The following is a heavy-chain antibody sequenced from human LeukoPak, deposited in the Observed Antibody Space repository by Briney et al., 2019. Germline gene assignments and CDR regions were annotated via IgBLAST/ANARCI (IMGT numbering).Heavy chain of an antibody. V-gene: IGHV3-23*01. Sequence: PGGSLRLSCAASGFTFSSYAMSWVRQAPGKGLEWVSAISGSGGSTYYADSVKGRFIISRDNSKNTLYLQMNSLRAEDTAVYYCAKGGGYSYGYPDAFDIWGQGTMVTVSS. J-gene: IGHJ3*02. CDR2: ISGSGGST. D-gene: IGHD5-18*01. CDR1: GFTFSSYA. CDR3: AKGGGYSYGYPDAFDI.